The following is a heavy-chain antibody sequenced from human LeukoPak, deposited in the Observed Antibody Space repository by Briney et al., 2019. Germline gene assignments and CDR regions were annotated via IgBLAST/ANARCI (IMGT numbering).Heavy chain of an antibody. CDR1: GGSFSGYY. J-gene: IGHJ4*02. D-gene: IGHD6-19*01. Sequence: SETLSLTCAVYGGSFSGYYWSWIRQPPGKGLEWIGEINHSGSTNYNPSLKSRVTISVDTSKNQFSLKLSSVTAADTAVYYCARDGPYSSGWFDFDYWGQGTLVTVSS. CDR2: INHSGST. CDR3: ARDGPYSSGWFDFDY. V-gene: IGHV4-34*01.